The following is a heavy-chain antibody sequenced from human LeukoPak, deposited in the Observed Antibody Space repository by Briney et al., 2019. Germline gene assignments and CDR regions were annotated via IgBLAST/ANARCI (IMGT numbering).Heavy chain of an antibody. J-gene: IGHJ4*02. CDR2: INHTGST. V-gene: IGHV4-34*01. CDR3: ATLPRREMATISEDY. Sequence: SETLSLTCAVYGGSFSTYYWSWIRQPPGQGLEWIGEINHTGSTNYNPSLKSRVTISVDTSKNQLSLKLSSVTAADTAVYYCATLPRREMATISEDYWGQGTLVTVSS. CDR1: GGSFSTYY. D-gene: IGHD5-24*01.